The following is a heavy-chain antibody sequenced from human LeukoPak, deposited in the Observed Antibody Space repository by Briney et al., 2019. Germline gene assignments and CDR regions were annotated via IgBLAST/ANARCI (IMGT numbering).Heavy chain of an antibody. Sequence: SVKVSCKASGGTFSSYAISWVRQAPGQGLEWMGGIIPIFGTANYAQKFQGRVTITVDKSTSTAYMELSSLRSEDTAVYYCARTYYFDNFGYQTDYWGQGTLVTVSS. CDR2: IIPIFGTA. D-gene: IGHD3-22*01. CDR1: GGTFSSYA. CDR3: ARTYYFDNFGYQTDY. V-gene: IGHV1-69*06. J-gene: IGHJ4*02.